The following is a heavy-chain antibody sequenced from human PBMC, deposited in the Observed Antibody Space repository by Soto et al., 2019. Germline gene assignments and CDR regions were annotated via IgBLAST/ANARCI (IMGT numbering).Heavy chain of an antibody. CDR2: INPNSGGT. CDR3: ARVRSGYSYGYYFDY. Sequence: ASVKVSCKASGYTFTGYYMHWVRQAPGQGLEWLGWINPNSGGTNYAQKFQGRVTMTRDTSISTAYMELSRLRSDDTAVYYCARVRSGYSYGYYFDYWGQGTLVTVSS. CDR1: GYTFTGYY. V-gene: IGHV1-2*02. D-gene: IGHD5-18*01. J-gene: IGHJ4*02.